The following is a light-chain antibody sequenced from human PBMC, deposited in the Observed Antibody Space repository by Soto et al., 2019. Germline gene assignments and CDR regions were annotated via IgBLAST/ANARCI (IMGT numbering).Light chain of an antibody. CDR3: QQYGSSPLT. V-gene: IGKV3-20*01. J-gene: IGKJ4*01. CDR2: GAS. CDR1: QSVSSSY. Sequence: EIVLTQSPGTLSLSPGERATLSCRASQSVSSSYLGWYQQKPGQAPRLLMYGASSRATGIPERFSGSGSGTDFTLTISRLEPEDFAVYYCQQYGSSPLTFGGGTKVDIK.